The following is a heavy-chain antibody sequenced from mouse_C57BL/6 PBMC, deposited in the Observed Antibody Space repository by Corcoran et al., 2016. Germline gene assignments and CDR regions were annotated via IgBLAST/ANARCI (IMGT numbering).Heavy chain of an antibody. Sequence: EVQLQQSGPELVKPGASVKISCKAYGYTFTDYYMNWVKQSHGKSLEWIGDINPNNGGTSYNQKFKGKATLTVDKSSSTAYMELRSLTSEDSAVYYCARSDYDFDYWGQGTTLTVSS. V-gene: IGHV1-26*01. CDR1: GYTFTDYY. J-gene: IGHJ2*01. CDR3: ARSDYDFDY. CDR2: INPNNGGT. D-gene: IGHD1-1*01.